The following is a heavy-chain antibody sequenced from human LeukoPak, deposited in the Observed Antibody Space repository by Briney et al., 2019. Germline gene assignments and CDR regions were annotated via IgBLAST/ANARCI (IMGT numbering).Heavy chain of an antibody. Sequence: GRSLRLSCAASGFTFDDYAMHWVRQAPGKGLEWVSLINWTTGRSDYADSVKGRFTISRDNAKNSLYLQMNSLRAEDTAVYYCAELGIAMIGGVWGKGTTVTISS. CDR3: AELGIAMIGGV. J-gene: IGHJ6*04. CDR1: GFTFDDYA. CDR2: INWTTGRS. V-gene: IGHV3-9*01. D-gene: IGHD3-10*02.